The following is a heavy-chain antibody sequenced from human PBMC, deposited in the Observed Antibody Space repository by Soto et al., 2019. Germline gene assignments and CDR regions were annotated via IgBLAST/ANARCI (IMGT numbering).Heavy chain of an antibody. D-gene: IGHD6-19*01. CDR1: GYTFTSYA. V-gene: IGHV1-3*01. CDR2: INAGNGNT. J-gene: IGHJ4*02. CDR3: ARGSVALAVAVFDY. Sequence: ASVKVSCKASGYTFTSYAMHWVRQAPGQRLEWMGWINAGNGNTKYSQKFQGRVTITRDTSASTAYMELSSLRSEDTAVYYCARGSVALAVAVFDYWGQGTLVTVSS.